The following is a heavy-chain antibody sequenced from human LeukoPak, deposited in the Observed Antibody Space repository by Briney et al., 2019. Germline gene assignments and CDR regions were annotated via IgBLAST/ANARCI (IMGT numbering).Heavy chain of an antibody. CDR2: INPTGGST. D-gene: IGHD3-10*01. CDR1: GYTFTSYY. CDR3: ARIRGSGSYYGYYYYYMDV. V-gene: IGHV1-46*01. Sequence: SVKVSCKASGYTFTSYYMHWVRQAPGQGLEWMGLINPTGGSTGYAQKFQGRVTMTTDTSTSTAYMELRSLRSDDTAVYYCARIRGSGSYYGYYYYYMDVWGKGTTVTISS. J-gene: IGHJ6*03.